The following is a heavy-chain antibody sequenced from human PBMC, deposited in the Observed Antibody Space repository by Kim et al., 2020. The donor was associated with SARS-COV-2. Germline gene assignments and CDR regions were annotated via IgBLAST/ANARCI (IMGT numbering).Heavy chain of an antibody. V-gene: IGHV3-33*01. CDR2: IWYDGSNK. CDR3: ARGGSLYYYYYGMDV. J-gene: IGHJ6*02. Sequence: GGSLRLSCAASGFTFSSYGMHWVRQAPGKGLEWVAVIWYDGSNKYYADSVKGRFTISRDNSKNTLYLQMNSLRAEDTAVYYCARGGSLYYYYYGMDVWGQGTTVTVSS. CDR1: GFTFSSYG.